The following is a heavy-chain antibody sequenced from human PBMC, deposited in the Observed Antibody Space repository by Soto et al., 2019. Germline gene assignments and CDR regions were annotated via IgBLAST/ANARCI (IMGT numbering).Heavy chain of an antibody. V-gene: IGHV1-18*01. CDR3: ARVQPGSYSDY. D-gene: IGHD3-10*01. CDR2: ISDYNGTT. J-gene: IGHJ4*02. Sequence: GAAVKVSCKASGYTFTSYGISWVRQAPGQGLEWMGWISDYNGTTNCAQKLQGRVTMTTDTPTSTAYMELRSLRSDDTAVYYCARVQPGSYSDYWGQGTLVTVSP. CDR1: GYTFTSYG.